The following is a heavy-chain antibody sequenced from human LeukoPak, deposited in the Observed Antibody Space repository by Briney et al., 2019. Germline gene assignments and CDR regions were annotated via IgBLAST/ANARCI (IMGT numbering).Heavy chain of an antibody. J-gene: IGHJ4*02. CDR3: ARSMGNYGGKVPFDY. CDR2: ISYDGSNK. D-gene: IGHD4-23*01. V-gene: IGHV3-30*03. Sequence: GGSLRLSCAASGFTFSSYGMHWVRQAPGKGLGWVAVISYDGSNKYYADSVKGRFTISRDNSKNTLYLQMNSLRAEDTAVYYCARSMGNYGGKVPFDYWGQGTLVTVSS. CDR1: GFTFSSYG.